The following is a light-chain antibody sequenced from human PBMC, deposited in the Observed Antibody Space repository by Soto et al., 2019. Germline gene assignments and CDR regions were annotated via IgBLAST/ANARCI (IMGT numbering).Light chain of an antibody. CDR1: QGLITS. CDR3: QQSNNWPPIT. CDR2: DVS. Sequence: EIVLTQSPATLSLSPGERATLSCRATQGLITSLAWYQQKPGQAPRLLIFDVSNRATGIPARFSGSGSGTDFTLTINRLEPEDFALYYCQQSNNWPPITFGQGTRLEIK. J-gene: IGKJ5*01. V-gene: IGKV3-11*01.